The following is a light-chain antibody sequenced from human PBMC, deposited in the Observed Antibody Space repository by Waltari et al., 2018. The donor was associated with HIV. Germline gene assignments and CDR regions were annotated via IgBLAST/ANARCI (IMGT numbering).Light chain of an antibody. CDR1: SSDVGSYNH. V-gene: IGLV2-11*01. CDR2: DVS. Sequence: QSSLTQPRSVSGSPGQSVTISFSGTSSDVGSYNHVSWYQQPPGKAPKGMIYDVSKRPSGVPDRFSGSKSGKTASLTISGLQAEDEADYYCCSYAGMYTWVFGGGTKLTVL. J-gene: IGLJ3*02. CDR3: CSYAGMYTWV.